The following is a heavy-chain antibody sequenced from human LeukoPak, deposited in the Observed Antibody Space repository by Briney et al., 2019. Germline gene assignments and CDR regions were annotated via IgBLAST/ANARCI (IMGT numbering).Heavy chain of an antibody. CDR3: ARVSGSYYGHFDY. V-gene: IGHV3-72*01. CDR1: GFPFSDHY. D-gene: IGHD1-26*01. CDR2: TRNKANSYTT. J-gene: IGHJ4*02. Sequence: GGPLRLSCAASGFPFSDHYMDWVRQAPGKGLEWVGRTRNKANSYTTAYAASVTGRFTISRDDSENSLYPQMNNLKTEDTAMYYCARVSGSYYGHFDYWGQGTLVSVSS.